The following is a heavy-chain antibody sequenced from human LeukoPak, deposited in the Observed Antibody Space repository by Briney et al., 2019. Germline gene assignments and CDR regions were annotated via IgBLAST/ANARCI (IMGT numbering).Heavy chain of an antibody. Sequence: PGGSLRLSCAASGFTFSRYSMNWVRQAPGKGLEWVSSISSSSSFIYYADSVKGRFTISRDNSKNTLYLQMNSLRAEDTAVYYCAKDEYCSGGSCYPEYFQHWGQGTLVTVSS. CDR3: AKDEYCSGGSCYPEYFQH. CDR2: ISSSSSFI. V-gene: IGHV3-21*04. J-gene: IGHJ1*01. D-gene: IGHD2-15*01. CDR1: GFTFSRYS.